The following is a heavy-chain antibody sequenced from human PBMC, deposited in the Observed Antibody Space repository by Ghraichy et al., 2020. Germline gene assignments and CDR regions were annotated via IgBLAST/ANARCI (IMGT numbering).Heavy chain of an antibody. CDR3: SRDLKGPGDSYYGMDV. Sequence: SETLSLTCTVSGGSISSYYWSWIRQPPGKGLEWIGYIYSSGSTNYNPSLKSRVTISADTSKNQFSLKLSSVTAADTAVYYCSRDLKGPGDSYYGMDVWGQGTTVTVSS. CDR1: GGSISSYY. D-gene: IGHD3-10*01. J-gene: IGHJ6*02. CDR2: IYSSGST. V-gene: IGHV4-59*01.